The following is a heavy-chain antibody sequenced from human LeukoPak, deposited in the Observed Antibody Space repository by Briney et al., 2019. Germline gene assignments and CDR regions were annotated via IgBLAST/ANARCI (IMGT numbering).Heavy chain of an antibody. CDR1: GGSISSYY. CDR2: IYYSGST. Sequence: SETLSLTCTVSGGSISSYYWSWIRQPPGKGLEWIGYIYYSGSTNYNPSLKSRVTISVDTSKNQFSLKLSSVTAADTAVYYCARVSALGYCSSTSCSRLYYFDYWGQGTLVTVSS. D-gene: IGHD2-2*01. V-gene: IGHV4-59*01. J-gene: IGHJ4*02. CDR3: ARVSALGYCSSTSCSRLYYFDY.